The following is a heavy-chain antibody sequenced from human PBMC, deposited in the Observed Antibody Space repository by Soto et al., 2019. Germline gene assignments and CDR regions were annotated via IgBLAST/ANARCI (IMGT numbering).Heavy chain of an antibody. CDR3: ARGRGGSYDAFDI. V-gene: IGHV4-59*13. CDR1: YGSSGTYF. Sequence: SETMSLTRTVSYGSSGTYFWSWIRQQKGQGLEWIGYIYYCGTTNYNPSLKSRVTIFLDPSKNQCSLRLSSVTATDTAVYYGARGRGGSYDAFDIWGQGSLVTISS. J-gene: IGHJ3*02. D-gene: IGHD1-26*01. CDR2: IYYCGTT.